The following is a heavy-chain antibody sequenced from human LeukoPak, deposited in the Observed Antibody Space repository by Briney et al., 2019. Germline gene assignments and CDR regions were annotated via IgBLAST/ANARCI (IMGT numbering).Heavy chain of an antibody. CDR2: ISGSGGST. V-gene: IGHV3-23*01. J-gene: IGHJ6*02. CDR3: AKGIAVAGSAIYGMDV. Sequence: PGGSLRLSRAASGFTFSSYATSWVRHPPGDGLEWVSSISGSGGSTYYADSVKGRFTISRDNSKNALYLQMNSLRAEDTAVYHCAKGIAVAGSAIYGMDVWGQGTTVTVSS. D-gene: IGHD6-19*01. CDR1: GFTFSSYA.